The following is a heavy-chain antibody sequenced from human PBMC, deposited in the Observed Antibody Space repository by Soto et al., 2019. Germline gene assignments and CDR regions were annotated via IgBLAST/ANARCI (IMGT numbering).Heavy chain of an antibody. J-gene: IGHJ4*02. CDR1: GGSFSGYY. Sequence: SETLSLTCAVYGGSFSGYYWSWIRQPPGKGLEWIGEINHSGSTNYNPSLKSRVTISVDTSKNQFSLKLSSVTAADTAVYYCARKCAKAIYDFWSGYPCFDYWGQGTLVTVSS. D-gene: IGHD3-3*01. CDR3: ARKCAKAIYDFWSGYPCFDY. CDR2: INHSGST. V-gene: IGHV4-34*01.